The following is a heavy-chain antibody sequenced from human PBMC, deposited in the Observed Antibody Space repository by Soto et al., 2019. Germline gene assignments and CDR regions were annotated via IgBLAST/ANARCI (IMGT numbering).Heavy chain of an antibody. CDR3: ARVSCSSTSCYTVYYYYGMDV. Sequence: PGGSLRLSCAASGFTFSSYSMNWVRQAPGKGLEWVSSISSSSSYIYYADSVKGRFTISRDNAKNSLYLQMNSLRAEDTAVYYCARVSCSSTSCYTVYYYYGMDVWGQGTTVTVSS. D-gene: IGHD2-2*02. CDR2: ISSSSSYI. CDR1: GFTFSSYS. J-gene: IGHJ6*02. V-gene: IGHV3-21*01.